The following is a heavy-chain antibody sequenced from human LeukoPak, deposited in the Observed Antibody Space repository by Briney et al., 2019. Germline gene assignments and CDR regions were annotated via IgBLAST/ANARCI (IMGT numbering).Heavy chain of an antibody. V-gene: IGHV4-59*01. CDR3: ATMYYYDSSGAFDI. CDR2: IYYSGST. CDR1: GGSISSYY. D-gene: IGHD3-22*01. J-gene: IGHJ3*02. Sequence: SETLSLTCTVSGGSISSYYWSWIRQPPGKGLEWIGCIYYSGSTNYNPSLKSRVTISVDTSKNQFSLKLSSVTAADTAVYYCATMYYYDSSGAFDIWGQGTMVTVSS.